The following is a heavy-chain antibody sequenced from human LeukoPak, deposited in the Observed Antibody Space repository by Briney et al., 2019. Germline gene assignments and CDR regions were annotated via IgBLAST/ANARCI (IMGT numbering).Heavy chain of an antibody. CDR1: GGSISSHY. Sequence: PSETLSLTCTVSGGSISSHYWSWIRQPPGKGLEWIGYVSDSGSTNYNPSLKSRVTISVDTSKNQFSLKLSSVTAADTAVYYCARGRGYYYGSGTSTWFDPWGQGTLVTVSS. CDR2: VSDSGST. V-gene: IGHV4-59*11. D-gene: IGHD3-10*01. CDR3: ARGRGYYYGSGTSTWFDP. J-gene: IGHJ5*02.